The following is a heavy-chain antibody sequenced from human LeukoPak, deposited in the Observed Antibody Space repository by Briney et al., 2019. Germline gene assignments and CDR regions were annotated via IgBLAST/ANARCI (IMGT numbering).Heavy chain of an antibody. CDR3: AKSGGSGLIDY. D-gene: IGHD1-26*01. CDR1: GASISSNNYY. V-gene: IGHV4-39*01. J-gene: IGHJ4*02. Sequence: PSETLSLTCTVSGASISSNNYYWGWVRQPPGKGLEWIGNIYSSGNTYYNASLKSRVTIYIDTSKNQVSLNLSSVTAADTAVYYCAKSGGSGLIDYWGQGTLVTVSS. CDR2: IYSSGNT.